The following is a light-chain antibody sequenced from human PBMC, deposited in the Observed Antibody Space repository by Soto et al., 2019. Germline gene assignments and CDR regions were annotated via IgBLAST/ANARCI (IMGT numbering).Light chain of an antibody. CDR2: GAS. J-gene: IGKJ5*01. Sequence: EIVMTQSPVTLSVSPGERATLSCRASQNISRSLAWYQQKPGQGPSLLIYGASSRATGIPDRFSGTGSGTDFTLTISRLEPEDFAVYYCQQYGKLPITFGQGTRLEIK. CDR1: QNISRS. CDR3: QQYGKLPIT. V-gene: IGKV3-20*01.